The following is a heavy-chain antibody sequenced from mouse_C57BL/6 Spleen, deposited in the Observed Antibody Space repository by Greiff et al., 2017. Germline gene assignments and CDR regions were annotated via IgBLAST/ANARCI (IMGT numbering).Heavy chain of an antibody. CDR3: ALYYGPPSAMDY. V-gene: IGHV1-4*01. CDR2: INPSSGYT. CDR1: GYTFTSYT. J-gene: IGHJ4*01. D-gene: IGHD2-1*01. Sequence: VQLQQSGAELARPGASVKMSCKASGYTFTSYTMHWVKQRPGQGLEWIGYINPSSGYTKYNQKFKDKATLTADKSSSTAYMQLSSLTSEDSAVYYCALYYGPPSAMDYWGQRTSVTVSS.